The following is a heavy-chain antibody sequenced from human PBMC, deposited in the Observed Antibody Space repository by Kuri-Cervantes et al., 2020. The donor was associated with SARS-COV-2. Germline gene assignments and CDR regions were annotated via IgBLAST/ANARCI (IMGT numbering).Heavy chain of an antibody. J-gene: IGHJ4*02. CDR1: GGSFSGYY. CDR2: INHSGST. D-gene: IGHD2-2*01. Sequence: SETLSLTCAVDGGSFSGYYWSWIRQPPGKGLEWIGEINHSGSTNYNPSLKSRVTISVDTSKNQFSLKLSSVTAADTAVYYCARGLGGVVPAAITVDYWGQGTLVTVSS. CDR3: ARGLGGVVPAAITVDY. V-gene: IGHV4-34*01.